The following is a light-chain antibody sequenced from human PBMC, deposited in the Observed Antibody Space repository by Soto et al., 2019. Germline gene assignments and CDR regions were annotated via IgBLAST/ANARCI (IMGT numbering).Light chain of an antibody. CDR3: QQYGSSPWT. Sequence: EIVLTQSPGTLSLSPGERATLSCRASQSVSSSYLAWYQQNPGQAPRPLIYGASSRAIGIPDRFSGSGSGTDFTLTISRLEPEDFAVYYCQQYGSSPWTFGQGTKV. J-gene: IGKJ1*01. V-gene: IGKV3-20*01. CDR2: GAS. CDR1: QSVSSSY.